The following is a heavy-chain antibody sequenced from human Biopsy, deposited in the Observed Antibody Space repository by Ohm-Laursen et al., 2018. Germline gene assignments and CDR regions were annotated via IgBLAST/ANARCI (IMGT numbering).Heavy chain of an antibody. J-gene: IGHJ4*02. Sequence: SETLSLTCTVSGDSISSDFWSWIRQTPGKGLEWIGYISYTGDTNYNSSLESRITISLDTSKNQFSLMLSSVTAADTAVYYCARSNGYGDYRFDDWGQGTLVTVAS. CDR1: GDSISSDF. V-gene: IGHV4-59*01. CDR2: ISYTGDT. CDR3: ARSNGYGDYRFDD. D-gene: IGHD4-11*01.